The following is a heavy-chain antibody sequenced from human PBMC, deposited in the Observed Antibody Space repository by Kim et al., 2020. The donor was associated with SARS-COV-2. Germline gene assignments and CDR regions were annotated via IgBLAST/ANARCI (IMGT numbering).Heavy chain of an antibody. CDR1: GFTFSNYA. J-gene: IGHJ5*02. CDR3: AKDNVNWGITFGEVFWFDA. V-gene: IGHV3-23*01. CDR2: ISGTGGTT. Sequence: GGSLRLSCAASGFTFSNYAMSWVRQAPGKGLEWVSAISGTGGTTYYADSVKGRFTISRDNSKNTLYLQMNSLRAEDTAVDYCAKDNVNWGITFGEVFWFDAWGQGTLVTVSS. D-gene: IGHD3-16*01.